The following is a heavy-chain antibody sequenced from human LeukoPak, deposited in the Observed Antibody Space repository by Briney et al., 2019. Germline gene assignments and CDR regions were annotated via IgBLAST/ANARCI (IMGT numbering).Heavy chain of an antibody. CDR2: ISAYNGNT. D-gene: IGHD3-22*01. Sequence: ASVTVSCKASGYTFTIYGISWVRQAPGQGLEWMGWISAYNGNTNYAQKLQGRVTMTTDTSTSTAYMELRSLRSDDTAVYYCARGGPLMIVQMDDAFDIWGQGTMVTVSS. V-gene: IGHV1-18*01. CDR3: ARGGPLMIVQMDDAFDI. CDR1: GYTFTIYG. J-gene: IGHJ3*02.